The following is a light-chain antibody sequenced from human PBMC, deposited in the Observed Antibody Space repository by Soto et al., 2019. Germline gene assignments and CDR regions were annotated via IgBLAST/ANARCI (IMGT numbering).Light chain of an antibody. CDR3: HQYDSWT. J-gene: IGKJ1*01. CDR2: GAS. CDR1: QSIPSSS. V-gene: IGKV3-20*01. Sequence: ESVLTQSPGTLSLSPGERATLSCRASQSIPSSSLGWYQQKPGQAPRLLIYGASSRATGIADRFSGSGSGTDFTLTISRLEPEDFAVYYCHQYDSWTFGQGTKVDIK.